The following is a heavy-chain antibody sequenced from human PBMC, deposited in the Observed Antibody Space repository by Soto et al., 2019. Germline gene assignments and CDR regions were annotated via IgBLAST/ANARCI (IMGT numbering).Heavy chain of an antibody. D-gene: IGHD4-17*01. Sequence: QVQLVQSGAEVKKPGSSVKVSCKASGGTFSSYAISWVRQAPGQGLEWMGGIIPIFGTANYAQKFQGRVTITADESTSTAYMELSSMRSEDTAVYYCARDPLLYGRNNNWFDPWGQGTLVTVSS. CDR3: ARDPLLYGRNNNWFDP. J-gene: IGHJ5*02. V-gene: IGHV1-69*12. CDR1: GGTFSSYA. CDR2: IIPIFGTA.